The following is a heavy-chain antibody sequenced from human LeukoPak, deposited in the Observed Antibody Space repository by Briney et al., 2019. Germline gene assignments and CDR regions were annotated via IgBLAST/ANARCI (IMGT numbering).Heavy chain of an antibody. D-gene: IGHD2-15*01. V-gene: IGHV3-49*04. CDR1: GFTFGDYA. Sequence: GGSLRLSCTVSGFTFGDYAVSWVRQAPGKGLEWVGFIRSEAYGGTTEYAASVKGRFTISKNDSKSIAYLQMNSLKTEDTAVYYCVREGSFAAFDYWGQGTLVTVSS. J-gene: IGHJ4*02. CDR3: VREGSFAAFDY. CDR2: IRSEAYGGTT.